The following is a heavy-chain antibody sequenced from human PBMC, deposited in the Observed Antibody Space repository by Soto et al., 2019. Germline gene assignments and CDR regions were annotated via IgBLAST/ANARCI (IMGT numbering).Heavy chain of an antibody. D-gene: IGHD3-9*01. J-gene: IGHJ4*02. V-gene: IGHV3-23*01. CDR1: GFTFSNYA. CDR3: ARDPSTGFADC. Sequence: EVQLLQSVGDLVQPGGSLRLSCAASGFTFSNYAMNWVRQAPGKGLEWVSTISSSGGSTYYADSVKGRFTVSRDNSKNTLYLQINSLRAEDTAVYYCARDPSTGFADCWGQGTLVTVSS. CDR2: ISSSGGST.